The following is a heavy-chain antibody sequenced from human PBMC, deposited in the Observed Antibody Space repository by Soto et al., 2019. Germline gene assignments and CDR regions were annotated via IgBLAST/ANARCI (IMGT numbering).Heavy chain of an antibody. CDR1: GFTFSSYW. J-gene: IGHJ6*03. V-gene: IGHV3-7*01. D-gene: IGHD6-6*01. CDR2: IKQDGSEK. Sequence: GGSLRLSCAASGFTFSSYWMCWVRQAPGKGLEWVANIKQDGSEKYYVDPVKGRFTISRDNAKNSPYLQMNSLRAEDTAVYYCARDAARSSFGYYYYYMDVWGKGTTVTVSS. CDR3: ARDAARSSFGYYYYYMDV.